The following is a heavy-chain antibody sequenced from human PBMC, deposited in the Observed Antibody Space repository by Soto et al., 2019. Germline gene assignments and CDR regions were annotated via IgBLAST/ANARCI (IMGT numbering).Heavy chain of an antibody. D-gene: IGHD3-22*01. CDR3: ARDPPEDSRGYFALDM. CDR1: GFTFSSYG. V-gene: IGHV3-33*01. J-gene: IGHJ3*02. CDR2: IWSDGSNK. Sequence: QVQLVESGGGVVQPGRSLRLSCAASGFTFSSYGMHWVRQAPGKGLEWVAGIWSDGSNKYNGDSVKGRFTISRDNSKNTLYLQMNSLRVEDTAVYYCARDPPEDSRGYFALDMWGQGTMVTVSS.